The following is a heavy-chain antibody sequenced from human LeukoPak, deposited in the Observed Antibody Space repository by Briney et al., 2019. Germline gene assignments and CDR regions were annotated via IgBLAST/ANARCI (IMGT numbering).Heavy chain of an antibody. V-gene: IGHV4-31*03. CDR1: GRSISSGGYY. CDR2: IYYSGST. D-gene: IGHD5-18*01. Sequence: PSQTLSLTCTVSGRSISSGGYYWSWIRQHPGKGLEWIGYIYYSGSTYYNPSLKSRVTISVDTSKNQFSLKLSSVTAADTAVYYCARGGYSYGFDYWGQGTLVTVSS. CDR3: ARGGYSYGFDY. J-gene: IGHJ4*02.